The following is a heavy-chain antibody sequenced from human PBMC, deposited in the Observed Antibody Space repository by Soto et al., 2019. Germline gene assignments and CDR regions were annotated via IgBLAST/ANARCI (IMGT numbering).Heavy chain of an antibody. CDR2: IWYDGSNK. J-gene: IGHJ4*02. D-gene: IGHD2-2*01. CDR1: GFTFSNCG. V-gene: IGHV3-33*01. CDR3: ARDTSRAFDY. Sequence: QVQLVESGGGVVQPGRSLRLSCAASGFTFSNCGMHWVRQAPGKGLEWVAVIWYDGSNKYYADSVKGRFTISRDNSKNTLYLQMNTLRAEDMAVYYCARDTSRAFDYWGQGTLVTVSS.